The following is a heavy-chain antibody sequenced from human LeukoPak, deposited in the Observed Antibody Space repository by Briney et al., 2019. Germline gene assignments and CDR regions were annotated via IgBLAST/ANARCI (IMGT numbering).Heavy chain of an antibody. D-gene: IGHD5-18*01. J-gene: IGHJ5*02. Sequence: SETLSLTCTVSGYSISSGYYWGWIRQPPGKGLEWIGSIYHSGSTYYNPSLKSRVTISVDTSKNQFSLKLSSVTAADTAVYYCARDWRVTMGKNWFDPWGQGTLVTVSS. CDR1: GYSISSGYY. V-gene: IGHV4-38-2*02. CDR2: IYHSGST. CDR3: ARDWRVTMGKNWFDP.